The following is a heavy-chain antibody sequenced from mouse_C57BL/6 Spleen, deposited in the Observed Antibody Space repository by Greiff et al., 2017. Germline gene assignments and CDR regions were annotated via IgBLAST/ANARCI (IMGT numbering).Heavy chain of an antibody. CDR1: GYTFTSYW. J-gene: IGHJ2*01. CDR2: IDPSDSYT. D-gene: IGHD2-3*01. Sequence: QVQLQQPGAELVMPGASVKLSCKASGYTFTSYWMHWVKQRPGQGLEWIGEIDPSDSYTNYNQNFKGKSTLTVDKSSSTAYMQLSSLTSEDSAVYYCARKGDGYYEVYFDYWGQGTTLTVSS. V-gene: IGHV1-69*01. CDR3: ARKGDGYYEVYFDY.